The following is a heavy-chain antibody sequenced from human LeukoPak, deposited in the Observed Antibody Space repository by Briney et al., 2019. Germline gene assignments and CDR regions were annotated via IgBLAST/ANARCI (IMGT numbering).Heavy chain of an antibody. CDR2: ISGSGGST. D-gene: IGHD3-10*01. CDR3: AKDGSGSYYLPYSSFDY. CDR1: GFTFSSYA. J-gene: IGHJ4*02. Sequence: GGSLRLSCAASGFTFSSYAMSWVRQAPGKGLEWVSAISGSGGSTYYADSVKGRFTISRDNSKNTLYLQMNSLRAEDTAVYYCAKDGSGSYYLPYSSFDYWGQGTLVTVSS. V-gene: IGHV3-23*01.